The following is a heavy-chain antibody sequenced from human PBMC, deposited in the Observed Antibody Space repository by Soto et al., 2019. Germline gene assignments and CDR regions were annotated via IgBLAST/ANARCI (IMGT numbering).Heavy chain of an antibody. Sequence: LRLSCAASGFTFSSYSMNWVRQAPGKGLEWVSSISSSSSYIYYADSVKGRFTISRDNAKNSLYLQMNSLRAEDTAVYYCATQGYWGPFDYWGQGTLVTVSS. CDR2: ISSSSSYI. V-gene: IGHV3-21*01. D-gene: IGHD7-27*01. J-gene: IGHJ4*02. CDR1: GFTFSSYS. CDR3: ATQGYWGPFDY.